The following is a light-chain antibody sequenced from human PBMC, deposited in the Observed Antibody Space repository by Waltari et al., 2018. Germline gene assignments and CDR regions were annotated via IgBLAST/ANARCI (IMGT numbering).Light chain of an antibody. J-gene: IGLJ1*01. Sequence: YALTLLPSATGVNGQAITISCTATNRQISAHNFIPLYQQHPGKVPKLIISEVNKRPSGVPDRFSGSKSGNTASLTVSGLQAEDEADYYCSSYAGTKNPYVFGTGTKVTVL. CDR1: NRQISAHNF. V-gene: IGLV2-8*01. CDR3: SSYAGTKNPYV. CDR2: EVN.